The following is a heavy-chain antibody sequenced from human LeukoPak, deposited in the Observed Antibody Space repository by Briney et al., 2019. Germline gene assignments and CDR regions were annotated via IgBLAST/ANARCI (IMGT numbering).Heavy chain of an antibody. J-gene: IGHJ4*02. CDR1: GGSISSYY. V-gene: IGHV4-59*01. D-gene: IGHD1-26*01. CDR3: ATYSGSYEMGSYYFDY. CDR2: IYYSGST. Sequence: SETLSLTCTVSGGSISSYYWSWIRQPPGKGLEWLGYIYYSGSTNYNPSLKSRVTISVDTSKNQFSLKLSPVTAADTAVYYCATYSGSYEMGSYYFDYWGQGTLVTVSS.